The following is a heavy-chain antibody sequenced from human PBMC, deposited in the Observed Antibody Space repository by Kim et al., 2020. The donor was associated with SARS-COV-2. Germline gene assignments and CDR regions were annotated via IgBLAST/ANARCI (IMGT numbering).Heavy chain of an antibody. CDR3: ARLRFGY. Sequence: YGGSTYSTPSLKRRVTISVDTSKNQFSLKLSSVTAADTAVYYCARLRFGYWGQGTLVTVSS. V-gene: IGHV4-39*01. J-gene: IGHJ4*02. CDR2: YGGST.